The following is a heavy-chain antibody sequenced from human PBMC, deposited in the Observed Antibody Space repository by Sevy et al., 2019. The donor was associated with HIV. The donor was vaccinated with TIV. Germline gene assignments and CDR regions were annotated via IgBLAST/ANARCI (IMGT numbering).Heavy chain of an antibody. D-gene: IGHD2-21*01. Sequence: GGSLRLSCAASGFTFSAYSMNWVRQAPGKGLEWVSYISSSSGTIYYADSVKGQFTISRDKAKSSLYLQMNGLRAEDTAVYYCAGAGGDCYSKNECWFVSWGQGTLVTVSS. CDR3: AGAGGDCYSKNECWFVS. V-gene: IGHV3-48*01. CDR2: ISSSSGTI. CDR1: GFTFSAYS. J-gene: IGHJ5*01.